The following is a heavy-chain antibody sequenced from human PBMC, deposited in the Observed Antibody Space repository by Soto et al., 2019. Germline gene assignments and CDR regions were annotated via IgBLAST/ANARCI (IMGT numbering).Heavy chain of an antibody. CDR2: INHSGST. V-gene: IGHV4-34*01. J-gene: IGHJ4*02. D-gene: IGHD4-17*01. CDR1: GGSFSGYY. CDR3: ARGRDYLLTY. Sequence: SETLSLTCAVYGGSFSGYYWSWIRQPPGKGLEWIGEINHSGSTNYNPSLKSRVTISVDTSKNQFSLKLSSVTAADTAVYYCARGRDYLLTYWGQGTLVTVSS.